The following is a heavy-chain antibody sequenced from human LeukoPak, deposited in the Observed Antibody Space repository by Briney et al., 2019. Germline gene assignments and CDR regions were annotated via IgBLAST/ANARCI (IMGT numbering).Heavy chain of an antibody. CDR1: GGTPSNYA. CDR3: ARNQYCGSYSPRDGMDV. V-gene: IGHV1-69*05. CDR2: IIPMFGTT. Sequence: GASVGVSCKASGGTPSNYAPSGGGPAPGQGLEGVGGIIPMFGTTKYAQEFQGRVTMTTDTSTSTAYMELRSLRSDDTAVYYCARNQYCGSYSPRDGMDVWGKGTTVTVSS. J-gene: IGHJ6*04. D-gene: IGHD1-26*01.